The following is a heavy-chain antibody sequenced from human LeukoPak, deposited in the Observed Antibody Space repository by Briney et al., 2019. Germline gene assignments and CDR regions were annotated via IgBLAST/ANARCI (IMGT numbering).Heavy chain of an antibody. D-gene: IGHD2-2*02. CDR1: GFSFRDYY. Sequence: PGGSLRLSCAASGFSFRDYYMSWIRQAPGKGLEWVSYISSSSSYTNYADSVKGRFTISRDNAKNSLYLQMNSLRAEDTAVYYCARVGDIVVVPAAIGLWGQGTMVTVSS. V-gene: IGHV3-11*06. J-gene: IGHJ3*01. CDR3: ARVGDIVVVPAAIGL. CDR2: ISSSSSYT.